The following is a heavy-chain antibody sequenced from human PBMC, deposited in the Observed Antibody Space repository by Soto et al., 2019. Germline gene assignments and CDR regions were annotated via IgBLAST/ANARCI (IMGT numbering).Heavy chain of an antibody. D-gene: IGHD2-15*01. V-gene: IGHV3-23*01. CDR1: GFTFSSYA. J-gene: IGHJ4*02. CDR3: ATPGGYCSGGSCYYY. CDR2: ISGSGGST. Sequence: PGGSLRLSCAASGFTFSSYAMSWVRQAPGKGLEWVSAISGSGGSTYYADSVKGRFTISRDNSKNTLYLQMNSLRAEDTAVYYCATPGGYCSGGSCYYYWGQGTLVTVSS.